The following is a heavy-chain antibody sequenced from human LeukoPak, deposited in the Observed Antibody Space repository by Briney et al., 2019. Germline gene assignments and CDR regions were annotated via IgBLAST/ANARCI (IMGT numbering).Heavy chain of an antibody. CDR3: ARDEYYYDSSGYYYYMDV. V-gene: IGHV4-39*07. D-gene: IGHD3-22*01. CDR2: IYYSGST. CDR1: GGSISSSSYY. J-gene: IGHJ6*03. Sequence: PSETLSLTCTVSGGSISSSSYYWGWIRQPPGKGLEWIGSIYYSGSTYYNPSLKSRVTISLDTSKNQFSLKLSSVTAADTAVYYCARDEYYYDSSGYYYYMDVWGKGTTVTVSS.